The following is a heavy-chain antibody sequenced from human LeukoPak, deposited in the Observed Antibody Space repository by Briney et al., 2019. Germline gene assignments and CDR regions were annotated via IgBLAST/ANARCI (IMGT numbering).Heavy chain of an antibody. CDR3: ARFGGEAPQYDILTGYYGGGDWFDP. Sequence: GSSVKVSCKASGGTFSSYAISWVRQAPGQGLEWMGWISAYNGNTNYAQKLQGRVTMTTDTSTSTAYMELRSLRSDDTAVYYCARFGGEAPQYDILTGYYGGGDWFDPWGQGTLVTVSS. V-gene: IGHV1-18*01. J-gene: IGHJ5*02. CDR1: GGTFSSYA. CDR2: ISAYNGNT. D-gene: IGHD3-9*01.